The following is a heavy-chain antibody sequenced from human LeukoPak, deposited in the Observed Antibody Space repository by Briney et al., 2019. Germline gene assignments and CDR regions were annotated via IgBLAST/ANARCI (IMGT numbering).Heavy chain of an antibody. V-gene: IGHV1-2*06. CDR2: INPNSGGT. Sequence: ASVTVSCTASGYTFTGYYIHWVRQAPGQGLERMGRINPNSGGTNYAQKFQGRVTMTRDTSISTAYMELSRLTYDDTAVFYCASENFDPWGQGTLVTVSS. CDR1: GYTFTGYY. CDR3: ASENFDP. J-gene: IGHJ5*02.